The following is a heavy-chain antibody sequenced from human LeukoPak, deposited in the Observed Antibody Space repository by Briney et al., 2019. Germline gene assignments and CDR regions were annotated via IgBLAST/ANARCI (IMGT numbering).Heavy chain of an antibody. V-gene: IGHV3-21*01. D-gene: IGHD2-15*01. CDR1: GLTFSSYS. CDR2: ISSSSSCI. CDR3: ARSPQLDIVVVVAAIDY. Sequence: GGSLRLSCAASGLTFSSYSMNWVRQAPGKGLEWVSSISSSSSCIYYADSVRGRFTISRDNAKNSLYLQMNSLRAEDTAVYYCARSPQLDIVVVVAAIDYWGQGTLVTVSS. J-gene: IGHJ4*02.